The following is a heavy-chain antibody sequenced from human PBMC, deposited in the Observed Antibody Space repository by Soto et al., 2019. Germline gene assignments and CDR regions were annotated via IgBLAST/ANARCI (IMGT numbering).Heavy chain of an antibody. CDR3: ARDNPSRYCTGGRCYYYRGMDV. CDR1: GDSISSYY. J-gene: IGHJ6*02. CDR2: IDHSGST. V-gene: IGHV4-59*01. D-gene: IGHD2-8*02. Sequence: PSETLSLTCTVSGDSISSYYWSWIRQPPGKGLEWIGCIDHSGSTNYNPSLKSRVTISADTSKNQFSLKLSSMTAGDTAVYYCARDNPSRYCTGGRCYYYRGMDVWGQGTTVTVSS.